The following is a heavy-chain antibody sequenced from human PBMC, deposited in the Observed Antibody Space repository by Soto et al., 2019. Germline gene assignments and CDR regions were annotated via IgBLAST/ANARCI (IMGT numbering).Heavy chain of an antibody. D-gene: IGHD3-22*01. J-gene: IGHJ4*02. CDR3: ANGPIVVVPPRLFDY. V-gene: IGHV3-23*01. CDR1: GFTFSSYA. CDR2: ISGSGGST. Sequence: GASLRLSCAASGFTFSSYAMSWVRQAPGKGLEWVSAISGSGGSTYYADSVKGRFTISRDNSKNTLYMQMNSLRAEDTAVYYCANGPIVVVPPRLFDYGGQGSLVPVSS.